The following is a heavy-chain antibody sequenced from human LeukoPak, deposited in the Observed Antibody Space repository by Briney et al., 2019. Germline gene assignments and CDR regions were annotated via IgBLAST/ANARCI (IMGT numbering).Heavy chain of an antibody. CDR2: INHSGST. CDR3: ARVSSYGDFAPTFDY. Sequence: SETLSLTCAVYGGSFSGYYRSWIRQPPGKGLEWIGEINHSGSTNYNPSLKSRVTISVDTSKNQFSLKLSSVTAADTAVYYCARVSSYGDFAPTFDYWGQGTLVTVSS. D-gene: IGHD4-17*01. J-gene: IGHJ4*02. CDR1: GGSFSGYY. V-gene: IGHV4-34*01.